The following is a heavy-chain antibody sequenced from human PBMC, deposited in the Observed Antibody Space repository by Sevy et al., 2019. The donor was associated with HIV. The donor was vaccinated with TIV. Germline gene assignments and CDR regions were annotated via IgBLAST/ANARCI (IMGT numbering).Heavy chain of an antibody. Sequence: ASVKVSCKASGYTFTGYYMHWVRQAPGQGLEWMGWINPNSGGTNYAQKFQGRVTMTRDTSISTAYMELGRLRSDDTAVYYCARDLLDCSSTSCYTANDYWGQGTLVTVSS. J-gene: IGHJ4*02. V-gene: IGHV1-2*02. CDR2: INPNSGGT. D-gene: IGHD2-2*02. CDR1: GYTFTGYY. CDR3: ARDLLDCSSTSCYTANDY.